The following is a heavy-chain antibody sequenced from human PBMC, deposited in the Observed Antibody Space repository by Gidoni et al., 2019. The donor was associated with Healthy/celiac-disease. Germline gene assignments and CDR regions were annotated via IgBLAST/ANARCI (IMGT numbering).Heavy chain of an antibody. V-gene: IGHV3-74*01. CDR1: GFTFSSYW. D-gene: IGHD5-18*01. CDR3: ARVAYSYGPNWFDP. CDR2: IKSDGSST. J-gene: IGHJ5*02. Sequence: EVQLVESGGGLVQPGGSLRLSCAASGFTFSSYWMHWVRQAPGKGLVWVSRIKSDGSSTSYADSVKGRFTISRDNAKNTLYLQMNSLRAEDTAVYYCARVAYSYGPNWFDPWGQGTLVTVSS.